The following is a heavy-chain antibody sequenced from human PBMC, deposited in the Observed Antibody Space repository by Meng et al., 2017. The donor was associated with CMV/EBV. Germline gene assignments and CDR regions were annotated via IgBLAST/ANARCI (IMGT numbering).Heavy chain of an antibody. CDR1: GFTFDDYA. D-gene: IGHD5-18*01. CDR2: ISWNSGSI. CDR3: AKDLPYSYGYGMDV. J-gene: IGHJ6*02. Sequence: SLKISCAASGFTFDDYAMHWVRQAPGKGLEWVSGISWNSGSIGYADSVKGRFTISRDNAKNSLYLQMNSLRAEDMALYYCAKDLPYSYGYGMDVWGQGTTVTVSS. V-gene: IGHV3-9*03.